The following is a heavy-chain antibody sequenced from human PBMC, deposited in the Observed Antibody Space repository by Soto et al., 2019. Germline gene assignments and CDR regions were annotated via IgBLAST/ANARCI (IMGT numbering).Heavy chain of an antibody. V-gene: IGHV4-59*01. CDR3: ARSYGRHHYSDY. J-gene: IGHJ4*02. D-gene: IGHD3-10*01. Sequence: QVQLQESGPGLVKPSGTLSLTCSVSGGSISSYYWTWIRQPPEKGLEWIGYISYSGTTSYNPSLKSRVTISVDTSKNQFSLKLASVTAADTAIYYCARSYGRHHYSDYWGPGILVTVSS. CDR2: ISYSGTT. CDR1: GGSISSYY.